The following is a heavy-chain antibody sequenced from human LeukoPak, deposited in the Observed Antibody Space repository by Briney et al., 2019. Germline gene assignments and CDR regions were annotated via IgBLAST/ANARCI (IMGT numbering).Heavy chain of an antibody. CDR1: GFTFSSYG. D-gene: IGHD5-18*01. Sequence: GGSLRLSCAASGFTFSSYGMPWVRQAPGKGLEWVAVISYDGSNKYYADSVKGRFTISRDNSKNTLYLQMNSLRAEDTAVYYCARSFGYGYYFDYWGQGTLVTVSS. CDR3: ARSFGYGYYFDY. V-gene: IGHV3-30*03. CDR2: ISYDGSNK. J-gene: IGHJ4*02.